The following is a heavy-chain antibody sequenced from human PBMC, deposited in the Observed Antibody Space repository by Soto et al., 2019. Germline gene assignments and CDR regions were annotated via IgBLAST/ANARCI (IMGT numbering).Heavy chain of an antibody. CDR2: INHSGST. CDR3: ARARAVFGVVSNWFDP. J-gene: IGHJ5*02. D-gene: IGHD3-3*01. V-gene: IGHV4-34*01. CDR1: GGSFSGYY. Sequence: VQLQQWGAGLLKPSETLYLTCAVYGGSFSGYYWSWIRQPPGKGLEWIGEINHSGSTNYNPSLKSRVTISVDTSKNQFSLKLSSVTAADTAVYYCARARAVFGVVSNWFDPWGQGTLVTVSS.